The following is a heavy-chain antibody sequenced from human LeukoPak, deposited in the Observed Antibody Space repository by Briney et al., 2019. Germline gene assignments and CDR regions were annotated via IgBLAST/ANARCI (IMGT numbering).Heavy chain of an antibody. J-gene: IGHJ4*02. V-gene: IGHV1-24*01. CDR2: FDPEDGET. Sequence: ASVKVSCKVSGYTLTELSMHWVRQAPGKGLEWMGGFDPEDGETIYAQKFQGRVTMTEDTSTDTAYMELSSLRSEDTAVYYCARYSSSWYTFDYWGQGTLVTVSS. CDR3: ARYSSSWYTFDY. D-gene: IGHD6-13*01. CDR1: GYTLTELS.